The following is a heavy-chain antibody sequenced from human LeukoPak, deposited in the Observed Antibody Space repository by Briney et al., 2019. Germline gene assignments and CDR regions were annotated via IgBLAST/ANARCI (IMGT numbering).Heavy chain of an antibody. CDR2: ISWNSGSI. V-gene: IGHV3-9*01. D-gene: IGHD1-26*01. CDR1: GFTFDDYA. CDR3: AKLSGSSDY. J-gene: IGHJ4*02. Sequence: PGRSLRLSCAASGFTFDDYAMHWVRHAPGKGLEWVSGISWNSGSIGYADSVKGRFTISRDNAKNSLYLQMNSLRAEDTALYYCAKLSGSSDYWGQGTLVTVSS.